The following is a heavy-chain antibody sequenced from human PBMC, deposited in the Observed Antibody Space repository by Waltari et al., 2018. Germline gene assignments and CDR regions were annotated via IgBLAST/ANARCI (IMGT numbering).Heavy chain of an antibody. V-gene: IGHV3-21*01. Sequence: EVQLVESGGGLVKPGGSLRLSCAASGFTFSSYSMNWVRQAPGKGLEWVSSISSSSSYIYYADSVKGRFTISRDNAKNSLYLQMNSLRAEDTAVYYCARASRPHSSSWPDYWGQGTLVTVSS. CDR3: ARASRPHSSSWPDY. J-gene: IGHJ4*02. D-gene: IGHD6-13*01. CDR2: ISSSSSYI. CDR1: GFTFSSYS.